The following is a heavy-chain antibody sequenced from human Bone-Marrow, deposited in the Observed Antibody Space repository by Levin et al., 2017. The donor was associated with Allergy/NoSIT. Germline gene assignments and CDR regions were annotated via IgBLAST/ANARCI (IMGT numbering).Heavy chain of an antibody. Sequence: PGGSLRLSCVVSGFTFENHGIHWVRQAPGKGLEWVSVLSYDGTTEFYADSVKGRLTMYRDNSKNTVYLQIHNLRLDDTSVYYCARTDGNLRHDLDSWGQGTRDT. CDR2: LSYDGTTE. V-gene: IGHV3-30*03. D-gene: IGHD1-1*01. CDR3: ARTDGNLRHDLDS. CDR1: GFTFENHG. J-gene: IGHJ5*01.